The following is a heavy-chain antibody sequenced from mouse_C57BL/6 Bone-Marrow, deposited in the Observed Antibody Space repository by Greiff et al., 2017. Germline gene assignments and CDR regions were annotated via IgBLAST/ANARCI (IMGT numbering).Heavy chain of an antibody. J-gene: IGHJ3*01. CDR2: IYPGSGST. D-gene: IGHD1-1*01. CDR3: ARGYYGSSQAY. CDR1: GYTFTSYW. V-gene: IGHV1-55*01. Sequence: SGAELVKPGDSVKMSCKASGYTFTSYWITWVKQRPGQGLEWNGDIYPGSGSTNYNEKFKSKATLTVDTSSSTAYMQLSSLTSEDSAVYYCARGYYGSSQAYWCQGTLVTVSA.